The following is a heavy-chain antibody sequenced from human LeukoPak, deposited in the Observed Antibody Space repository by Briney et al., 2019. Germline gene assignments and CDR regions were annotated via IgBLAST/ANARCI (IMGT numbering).Heavy chain of an antibody. D-gene: IGHD6-19*01. Sequence: GGSLRLSCAASGFTVSSNYMSWVRQAPGKGLEWVSVIYSGGSTYYADSVKGRFTISRHNSKNTLYLQMNSLRAEDTAVYYCARTLSRGWGLDYYYGMDVWGQGTTVTVSS. J-gene: IGHJ6*02. CDR1: GFTVSSNY. CDR3: ARTLSRGWGLDYYYGMDV. V-gene: IGHV3-53*04. CDR2: IYSGGST.